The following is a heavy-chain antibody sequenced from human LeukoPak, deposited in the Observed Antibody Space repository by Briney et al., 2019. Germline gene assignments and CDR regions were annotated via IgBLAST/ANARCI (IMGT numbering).Heavy chain of an antibody. Sequence: GGSLRLSCAASGFTFSSYAMHWVRQAPGKGLEWVADISYDGSNKYYADSVKGRFTISRDNSKNTLYLQMNSLRAEDTAVYYCARVRSDSSGYPYFDYWGQGTLVTVSS. CDR2: ISYDGSNK. V-gene: IGHV3-30-3*01. CDR3: ARVRSDSSGYPYFDY. CDR1: GFTFSSYA. J-gene: IGHJ4*02. D-gene: IGHD3-22*01.